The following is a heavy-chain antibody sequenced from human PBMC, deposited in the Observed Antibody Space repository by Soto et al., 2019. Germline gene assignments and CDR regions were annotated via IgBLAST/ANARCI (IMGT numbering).Heavy chain of an antibody. CDR1: GFTFSRYW. Sequence: EVQLMESGGGLVQPGGSLRLSCAASGFTFSRYWMHWVRQAPGKGLVWVSRINSDGSSTTYADSVKGRFNISRDNAKNTLYLQMTSLRAEDTAVYYCVRGEGGWETDWGQGALGTVSS. CDR2: INSDGSST. CDR3: VRGEGGWETD. D-gene: IGHD6-19*01. J-gene: IGHJ4*02. V-gene: IGHV3-74*01.